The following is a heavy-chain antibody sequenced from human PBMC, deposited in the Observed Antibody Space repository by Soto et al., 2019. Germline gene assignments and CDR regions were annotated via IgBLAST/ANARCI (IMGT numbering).Heavy chain of an antibody. Sequence: VGSLRLSCAASGFSCGTFVMTLFRQAPGGGLEWVASITDSGYTASYAETVEGRFTVSRDNSKNKLHLQMNDLRAEDTATYYCAKNGQWLATSPEAWGQGTLVTVSS. J-gene: IGHJ4*02. CDR3: AKNGQWLATSPEA. CDR1: GFSCGTFV. CDR2: ITDSGYTA. V-gene: IGHV3-23*01. D-gene: IGHD6-19*01.